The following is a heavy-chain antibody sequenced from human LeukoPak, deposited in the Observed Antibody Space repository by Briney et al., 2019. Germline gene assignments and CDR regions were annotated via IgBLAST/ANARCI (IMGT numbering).Heavy chain of an antibody. CDR3: AKDHDFRHYFDY. D-gene: IGHD3-3*01. V-gene: IGHV3-23*01. Sequence: RPGGSLRLSCAASGFTFDDYGMSWVRQAPGKGLEWVSTISGSGAGTYYADSVKGRFTISRDNSKNTLYLQMNSLRAEDTAVYYCAKDHDFRHYFDYWGLGTLVTVSS. CDR2: ISGSGAGT. CDR1: GFTFDDYG. J-gene: IGHJ4*02.